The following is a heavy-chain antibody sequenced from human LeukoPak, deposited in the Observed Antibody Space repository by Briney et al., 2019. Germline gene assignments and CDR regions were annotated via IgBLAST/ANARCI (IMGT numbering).Heavy chain of an antibody. CDR2: INPNSGGT. V-gene: IGHV1-2*02. CDR3: ARAVVVAAHVDY. D-gene: IGHD2-15*01. CDR1: GYTFTGYY. J-gene: IGHJ4*02. Sequence: ASVKVSCKASGYTFTGYYMHWVRQAPGRGLEWMGWINPNSGGTNYAQKFQGRVTMTRDTSISTAYMELSRLRSDDTAVYYCARAVVVAAHVDYWGQGTLVTVSS.